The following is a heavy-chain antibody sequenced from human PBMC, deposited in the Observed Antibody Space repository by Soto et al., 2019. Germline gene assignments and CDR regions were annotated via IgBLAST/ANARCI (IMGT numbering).Heavy chain of an antibody. Sequence: PGESLTISCEGSGYSFTSYWIGWVRQMHGKGLEWMGIIYPGDSDTRYSPSFQGQVTISADKSISTAYLQWSSLKASDTAMYYCARQYYYDSSGYYFSGGAFDIWGQGTMVTVS. J-gene: IGHJ3*02. CDR2: IYPGDSDT. V-gene: IGHV5-51*01. CDR1: GYSFTSYW. D-gene: IGHD3-22*01. CDR3: ARQYYYDSSGYYFSGGAFDI.